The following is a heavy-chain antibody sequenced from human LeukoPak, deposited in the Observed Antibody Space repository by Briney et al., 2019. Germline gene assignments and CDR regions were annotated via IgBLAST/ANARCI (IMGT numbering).Heavy chain of an antibody. V-gene: IGHV1-3*01. J-gene: IGHJ4*02. CDR1: GYTFTSYA. CDR3: ARQWAIAVAGQVSDY. D-gene: IGHD6-19*01. CDR2: INAGNGNT. Sequence: ASVKVSCKASGYTFTSYAMHWVRQAPGQRLEWMGWINAGNGNTKYSQKFQGRVTITRDTSASTAYMELSSLRSEDTAVYYLARQWAIAVAGQVSDYWGQGTLVTVSS.